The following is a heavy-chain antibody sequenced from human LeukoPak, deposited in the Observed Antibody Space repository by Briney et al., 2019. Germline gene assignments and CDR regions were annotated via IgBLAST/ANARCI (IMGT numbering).Heavy chain of an antibody. V-gene: IGHV1-2*02. D-gene: IGHD1-26*01. J-gene: IGHJ4*02. CDR2: INPNSGGT. CDR1: GCTFTGYY. CDR3: ARSRSGTYSA. Sequence: ASVMVSCKASGCTFTGYYMHWVRQAPGQGLEWMGWINPNSGGTNYAQRFQGRVTMTRDTSISTAYMELSSLRSDDTAVYYCARSRSGTYSAWGQGSLVTVSS.